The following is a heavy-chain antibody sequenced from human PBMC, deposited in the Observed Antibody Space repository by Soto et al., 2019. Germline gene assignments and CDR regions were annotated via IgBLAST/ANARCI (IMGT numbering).Heavy chain of an antibody. V-gene: IGHV4-39*01. CDR1: GGSISSSSYY. CDR2: IYYSGST. CDR3: ARHTPAISISDH. D-gene: IGHD2-15*01. J-gene: IGHJ4*02. Sequence: QLQLQESGPGLVKPSETLSLTCTVSGGSISSSSYYWGWIRQPPGKGLEWIGSIYYSGSTYYNPSLKSRVTISVDTSNIQFSLNLSSVTAADTAVYYCARHTPAISISDHWGQGTLVTVSS.